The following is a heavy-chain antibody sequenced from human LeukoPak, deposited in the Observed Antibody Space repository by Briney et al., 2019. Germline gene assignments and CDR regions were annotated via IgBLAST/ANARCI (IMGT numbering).Heavy chain of an antibody. CDR3: ALTSDVVPAA. D-gene: IGHD2-2*01. CDR2: IYHSGSA. V-gene: IGHV4-38-2*02. J-gene: IGHJ5*02. CDR1: GYIISSGYY. Sequence: SETLSLTCTVSGYIISSGYYWGWIRQPPGKGLEWIGSIYHSGSAHYNPSLKSRVTISVDTSKNQFSLKLSSVTAADTPVYYCALTSDVVPAAWGQGTLVTVSS.